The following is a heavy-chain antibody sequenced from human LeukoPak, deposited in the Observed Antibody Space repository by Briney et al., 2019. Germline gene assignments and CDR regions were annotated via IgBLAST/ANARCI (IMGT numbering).Heavy chain of an antibody. CDR2: LSGSGGTT. CDR3: AKDRAYGFDI. CDR1: GFTFSSYG. J-gene: IGHJ3*02. Sequence: TGGSLRLSCAASGFTFSSYGMSWVRQAPGKGLEWVSALSGSGGTTYNADSVKGRFTISRDNSKNTLYLQMNSLRVEDTAVYYCAKDRAYGFDIWGQGTMFTVSS. D-gene: IGHD3-10*01. V-gene: IGHV3-23*01.